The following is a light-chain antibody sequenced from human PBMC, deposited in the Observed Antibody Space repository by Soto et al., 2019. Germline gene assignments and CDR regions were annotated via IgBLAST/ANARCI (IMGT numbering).Light chain of an antibody. V-gene: IGLV2-14*03. CDR2: DVS. CDR1: SSDVGAYNY. CDR3: SSYAANNIHYV. J-gene: IGLJ1*01. Sequence: QSALTQPASVSGSPGQSITISCTGTSSDVGAYNYVSWYQHLPGKAPQLLLYDVSDRPSGVSDRFSASKSGNTASLTISGLQAEDEADYYCSSYAANNIHYVFGTGTQLTVL.